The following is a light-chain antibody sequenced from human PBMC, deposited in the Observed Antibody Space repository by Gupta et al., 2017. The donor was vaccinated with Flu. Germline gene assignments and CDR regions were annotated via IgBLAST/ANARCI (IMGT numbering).Light chain of an antibody. CDR1: SSDVGGYDY. J-gene: IGLJ3*02. V-gene: IGLV2-8*01. CDR2: EVT. Sequence: QSALTQPPSPSGSPGQSVTISCTGTSSDVGGYDYVSWYQQHPGKAPKVLIYEVTKRPSGVPDRCSGSKSGNTASLTVSGLQGDDEANYYCSSYAGSNNWVFGGGTKLTVL. CDR3: SSYAGSNNWV.